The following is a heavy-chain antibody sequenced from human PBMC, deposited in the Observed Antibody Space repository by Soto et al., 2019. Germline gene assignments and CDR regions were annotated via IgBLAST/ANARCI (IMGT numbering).Heavy chain of an antibody. V-gene: IGHV3-7*01. D-gene: IGHD5-18*01. CDR3: AKDPKNTAMVTF. Sequence: GGSLRLSCAASGFTFSSYWMSWVRQAPGKGLEWVANIKQDGSEKYYVDSVKGRFTISRDNAKNSLYLQMNSLRAEDTAVYYYAKDPKNTAMVTFWGQGTLVTVAS. CDR2: IKQDGSEK. CDR1: GFTFSSYW. J-gene: IGHJ4*02.